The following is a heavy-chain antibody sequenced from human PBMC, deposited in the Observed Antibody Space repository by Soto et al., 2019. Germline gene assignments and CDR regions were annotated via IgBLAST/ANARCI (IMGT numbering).Heavy chain of an antibody. Sequence: GGSLRLSCAASGFTFSSYAMNWVRQAPGKGLEWVSVISGSGGSTYSADSVKGRFTISRDNSKNTLYLQMNSLRAEDTAVYYCAKARRTAATVTTDHFDYWGQGTPVTVSS. D-gene: IGHD4-17*01. V-gene: IGHV3-23*01. J-gene: IGHJ4*02. CDR2: ISGSGGST. CDR3: AKARRTAATVTTDHFDY. CDR1: GFTFSSYA.